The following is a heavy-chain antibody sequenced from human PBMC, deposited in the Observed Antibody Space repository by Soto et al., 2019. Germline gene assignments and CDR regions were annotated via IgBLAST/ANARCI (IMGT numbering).Heavy chain of an antibody. CDR2: IYYSGST. CDR1: GGSISSYY. D-gene: IGHD6-19*01. Sequence: QVQLQESGPGLVKPSETLSLTCTVSGGSISSYYWSWIRQPPGKGLEWIGYIYYSGSTNYTPSLQSRVTISVATSKNQFSLKLSSVTAADTAVYYCARGYSSGWYEGHWFDPWGQGTLVTVSS. CDR3: ARGYSSGWYEGHWFDP. V-gene: IGHV4-59*01. J-gene: IGHJ5*02.